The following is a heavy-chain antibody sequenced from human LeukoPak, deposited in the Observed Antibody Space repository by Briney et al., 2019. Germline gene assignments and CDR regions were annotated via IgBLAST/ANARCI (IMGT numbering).Heavy chain of an antibody. CDR1: GFTFSDYW. CDR3: AREAKVGGALQY. J-gene: IGHJ4*02. Sequence: GGSLRLSCETSGFTFSDYWMHWVRQAPGKGLEWVSRINTDGTFTRYPDSVQGRFTISRDTAKNTLLLQMNSLGAEDTAVYYCAREAKVGGALQYWGQGSLVTVSS. D-gene: IGHD1-26*01. CDR2: INTDGTFT. V-gene: IGHV3-74*01.